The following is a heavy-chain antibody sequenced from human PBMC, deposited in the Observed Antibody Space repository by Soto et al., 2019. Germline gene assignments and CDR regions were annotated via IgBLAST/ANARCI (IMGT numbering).Heavy chain of an antibody. CDR3: ARGSGYYSDFDY. CDR1: GYTFTSYG. D-gene: IGHD3-22*01. V-gene: IGHV1-18*01. Sequence: ASVKVSCKASGYTFTSYGISLVRQAPGQGLXWMXXIXXYXVXXXYXXXLQGRVTMTTDTSTSTAYMELRSLRSDDTAVYYCARGSGYYSDFDYWGQGTLVTVSS. CDR2: IXXYXVXX. J-gene: IGHJ4*02.